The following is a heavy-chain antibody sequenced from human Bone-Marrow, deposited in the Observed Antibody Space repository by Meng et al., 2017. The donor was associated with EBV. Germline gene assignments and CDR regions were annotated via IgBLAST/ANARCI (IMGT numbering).Heavy chain of an antibody. V-gene: IGHV3-30*03. D-gene: IGHD1-14*01. Sequence: QVQVVVSGGGVVQPGRSLRLSCAASGFTFSGYGMFWVRQAPGKGPEWVAIIPSDGNIYYADSVKGRFTISRDNSKNTLYLQMNSLRGEDTAVYYCARDLSGRFDPWGQGTLVTVSS. CDR3: ARDLSGRFDP. CDR1: GFTFSGYG. CDR2: IPSDGNI. J-gene: IGHJ5*02.